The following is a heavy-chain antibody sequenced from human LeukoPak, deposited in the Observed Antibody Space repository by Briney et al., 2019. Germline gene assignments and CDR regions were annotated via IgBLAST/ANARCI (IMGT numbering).Heavy chain of an antibody. CDR3: ARAYSGTYEDY. D-gene: IGHD1-26*01. Sequence: KPGGSLRLSCAASGFTLSSYSMNWVRQAPGKGLEWVSSISSSSSYIDYADSVKGRFTISRDNAKKSLYLQMNTLRAEDTAVYYCARAYSGTYEDYWGQGTLVTVSS. J-gene: IGHJ4*02. CDR1: GFTLSSYS. CDR2: ISSSSSYI. V-gene: IGHV3-21*01.